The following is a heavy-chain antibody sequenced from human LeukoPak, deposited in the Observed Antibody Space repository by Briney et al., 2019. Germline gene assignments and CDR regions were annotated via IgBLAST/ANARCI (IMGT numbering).Heavy chain of an antibody. J-gene: IGHJ4*02. V-gene: IGHV3-11*01. D-gene: IGHD1-7*01. Sequence: GGSLRLSCAASGFTFSDYYMSWIRQAPGKGLEWVSYISSSGSTIYYADSVKGRFTISRDNAKNSLYLQMNSLRAEDTAVYYCAIQKRTGTIDYWGQGTLVTVCS. CDR3: AIQKRTGTIDY. CDR1: GFTFSDYY. CDR2: ISSSGSTI.